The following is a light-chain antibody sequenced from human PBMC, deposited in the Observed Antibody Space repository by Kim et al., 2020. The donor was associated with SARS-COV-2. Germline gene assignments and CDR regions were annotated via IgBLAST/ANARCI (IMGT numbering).Light chain of an antibody. J-gene: IGKJ4*01. CDR3: QQYGDFPLT. CDR1: QSVNRSY. V-gene: IGKV3-20*01. CDR2: GAS. Sequence: LAAGDRVTLSCRASQSVNRSYSAWYQHTPGRAPTLLIRGASSRATGIPDRFSGSVSGTDFTLTVSRLEPEDFAMYYCQQYGDFPLTFGGGTKLEI.